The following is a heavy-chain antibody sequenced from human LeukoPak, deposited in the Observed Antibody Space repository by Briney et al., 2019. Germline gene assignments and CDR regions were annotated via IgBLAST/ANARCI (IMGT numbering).Heavy chain of an antibody. CDR3: ARAIRGSAVDTGDR. J-gene: IGHJ4*02. Sequence: PGRSLRLSCAVSGFTFSSYWMRWVRQAPGKGLEGVANIKNDGSEEYYVDSVKGRFTISRDNAKNSLFLQMNSLTVEDTAVYYCARAIRGSAVDTGDRWGQGTLVTVSS. CDR2: IKNDGSEE. V-gene: IGHV3-7*01. CDR1: GFTFSSYW. D-gene: IGHD3-10*01.